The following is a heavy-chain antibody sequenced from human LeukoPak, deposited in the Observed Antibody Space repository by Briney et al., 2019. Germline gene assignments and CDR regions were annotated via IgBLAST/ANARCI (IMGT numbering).Heavy chain of an antibody. V-gene: IGHV4-59*06. CDR3: ARFWSGYYDYFDY. CDR1: GGSISSYY. D-gene: IGHD3-3*01. CDR2: IYYSGST. Sequence: SETLSLTCTVSGGSISSYYWSWIRQPPGKGLEWIGYIYYSGSTYYNPSLKSRVTISVDTSKNQFSLKLSSVTAADTAVYYCARFWSGYYDYFDYWGQGMLVTVSS. J-gene: IGHJ4*02.